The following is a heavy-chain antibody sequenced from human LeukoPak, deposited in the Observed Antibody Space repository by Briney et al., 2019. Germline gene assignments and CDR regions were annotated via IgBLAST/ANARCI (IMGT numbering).Heavy chain of an antibody. CDR2: ISYDGSNK. D-gene: IGHD5-12*01. CDR1: GFTFSSYG. V-gene: IGHV3-30*18. Sequence: SGRSLRLSCAASGFTFSSYGMHWVRQAPGKGLEWVAVISYDGSNKDYADSVKGRFTISRDNSKNTLYLQMNSLRAEDTAVYYCAKDRGVATTRFGLFDPWGQGTLVTVSS. J-gene: IGHJ5*02. CDR3: AKDRGVATTRFGLFDP.